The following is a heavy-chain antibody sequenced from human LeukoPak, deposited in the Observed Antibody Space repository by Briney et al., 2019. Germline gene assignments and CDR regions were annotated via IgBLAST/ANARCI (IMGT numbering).Heavy chain of an antibody. Sequence: SVKVPCKASGYTFPTYNLHGVRPPPAQGVEWVGWINPNSGGTNYAQKLQDRVTMTRDTYISTAYMELSRLRSDDTGVYYCARPLGIEYYFDYWRQGTLVTVPS. V-gene: IGHV1-2*02. D-gene: IGHD2-21*01. CDR2: INPNSGGT. J-gene: IGHJ4*02. CDR3: ARPLGIEYYFDY. CDR1: GYTFPTYN.